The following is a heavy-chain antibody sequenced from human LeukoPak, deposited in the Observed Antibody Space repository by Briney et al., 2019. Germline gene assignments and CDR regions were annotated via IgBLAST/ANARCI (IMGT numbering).Heavy chain of an antibody. CDR1: EFTFDSYA. J-gene: IGHJ4*02. CDR3: AKLFSGYGSGSYYY. V-gene: IGHV3-30-3*02. CDR2: ISYDGSNE. D-gene: IGHD3-10*01. Sequence: GGSLRLSCAASEFTFDSYAMHWVRQAPGKGLEWVAVISYDGSNEYYTDSVRGRFSISRDNSKNTLYLQMNSLRAEDTAVYYCAKLFSGYGSGSYYYWGQGTLVTVSS.